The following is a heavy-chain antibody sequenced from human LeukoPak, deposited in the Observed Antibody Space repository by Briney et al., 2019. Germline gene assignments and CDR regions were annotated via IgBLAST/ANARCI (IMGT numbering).Heavy chain of an antibody. D-gene: IGHD3-10*01. Sequence: SETLSLTCTVSGYSISSGYYWGWIRQPPGKGLEWIGSIYHSGSTYYNPSLKSRVTISVDTSKNQFSLKLSSVTAADTAVYYCARSDGYGLVGIWGQGTMVTVSS. CDR2: IYHSGST. CDR3: ARSDGYGLVGI. J-gene: IGHJ3*02. V-gene: IGHV4-38-2*02. CDR1: GYSISSGYY.